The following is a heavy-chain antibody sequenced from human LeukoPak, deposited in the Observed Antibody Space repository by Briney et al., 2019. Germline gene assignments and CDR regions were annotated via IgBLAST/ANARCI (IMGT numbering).Heavy chain of an antibody. CDR1: GFIFSNYA. CDR2: ISGSGNST. Sequence: GGSLRLSCAASGFIFSNYAMSWVRQAPGKGLQWVSAISGSGNSTYYADSVKGRFTISRDNSKNTLYLQMNSLRAEDTAVYYCAQLTGYYMPFLTYWGQGTLVTVSS. D-gene: IGHD3-9*01. V-gene: IGHV3-23*01. CDR3: AQLTGYYMPFLTY. J-gene: IGHJ4*02.